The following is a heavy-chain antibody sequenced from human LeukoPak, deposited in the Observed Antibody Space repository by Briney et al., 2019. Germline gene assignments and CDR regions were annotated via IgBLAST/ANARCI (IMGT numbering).Heavy chain of an antibody. CDR1: GFTFSSYG. Sequence: PGRSLRLSCAASGFTFSSYGMHWVRQAPGKGLEWVSAISGSGGSTYYADSVKGRFTISRDNSKNTLYLQMNSLRAEDTAVYYCAKDAFNWFDPWGQGTLVTVSS. V-gene: IGHV3-23*01. CDR3: AKDAFNWFDP. J-gene: IGHJ5*02. CDR2: ISGSGGST.